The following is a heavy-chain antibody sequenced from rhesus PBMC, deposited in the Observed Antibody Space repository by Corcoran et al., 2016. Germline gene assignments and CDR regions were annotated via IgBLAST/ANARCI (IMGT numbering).Heavy chain of an antibody. V-gene: IGHV4-81*01. J-gene: IGHJ5-2*02. Sequence: QVQLQESGPGLVKPSETLSLTCAVSGGSISGYYWSWIRQPPGKGLEWNGNIDGNMRATNNNPSLRSRVTISKDTSKNQFSLKLGAVTAADTAVYYCARSGYSSGWSRSLDVWGRGVLVTVSS. CDR2: IDGNMRAT. CDR1: GGSISGYY. CDR3: ARSGYSSGWSRSLDV. D-gene: IGHD6S26*01.